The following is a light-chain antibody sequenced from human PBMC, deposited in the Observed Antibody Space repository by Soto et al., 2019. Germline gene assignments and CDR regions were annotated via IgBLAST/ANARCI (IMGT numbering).Light chain of an antibody. J-gene: IGKJ1*01. CDR3: QQRTSWPRT. CDR2: DAS. CDR1: QSVSSY. Sequence: EIVLTQSPATLSLSPGDRATLSCRASQSVSSYLAWYQQKPGQAPRLLIYDASSRATGIPARFSGSGSGTDFTLTISSLEPEDYAVYYCQQRTSWPRTFGQGTKVEI. V-gene: IGKV3-11*01.